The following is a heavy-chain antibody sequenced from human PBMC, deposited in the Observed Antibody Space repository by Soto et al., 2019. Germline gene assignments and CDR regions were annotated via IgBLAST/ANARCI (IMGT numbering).Heavy chain of an antibody. Sequence: PGGSLRLSCAASGFTFDTYAMHWVRQAPGKGLEWVAVISYDGSNQFYAGSVKGRFTVSRDNSKNTLYLQVNSLRNDDTAAYYCTRGLLTDFFDYWGQGALVTVSS. CDR2: ISYDGSNQ. J-gene: IGHJ4*02. CDR3: TRGLLTDFFDY. CDR1: GFTFDTYA. V-gene: IGHV3-30-3*01.